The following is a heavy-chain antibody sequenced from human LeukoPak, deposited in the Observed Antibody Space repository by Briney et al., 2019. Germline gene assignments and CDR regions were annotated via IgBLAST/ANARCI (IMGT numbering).Heavy chain of an antibody. CDR1: GFAVSSNY. J-gene: IGHJ5*02. V-gene: IGHV3-21*01. D-gene: IGHD3-3*01. CDR2: ISNSGLFI. CDR3: ARVIYGSGYYNNRFDP. Sequence: GGSLRLSCAASGFAVSSNYMNWVRQAPGKGLEWVSSISNSGLFIHYGDSVKGRFTISRDNGNNSLFLQMNSLRAEDTAVYYCARVIYGSGYYNNRFDPWGQGTLVTVSS.